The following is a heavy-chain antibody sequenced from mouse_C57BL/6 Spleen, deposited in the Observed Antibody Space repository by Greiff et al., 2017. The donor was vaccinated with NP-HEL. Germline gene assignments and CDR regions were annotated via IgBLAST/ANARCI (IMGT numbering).Heavy chain of an antibody. CDR2: IFPGSGST. CDR1: GYTFTDYY. J-gene: IGHJ3*01. D-gene: IGHD1-1*01. Sequence: QVQLQQSGPELVKPGASVKISCKASGYTFTDYYINWVKQRPGQGLEWIGWIFPGSGSTYYNEKFKGKATLTVDKSSSTAYMLLSSPTSEDSAVYFCARSDGDYGSSPWFAYWGQGTLVTVSA. V-gene: IGHV1-75*01. CDR3: ARSDGDYGSSPWFAY.